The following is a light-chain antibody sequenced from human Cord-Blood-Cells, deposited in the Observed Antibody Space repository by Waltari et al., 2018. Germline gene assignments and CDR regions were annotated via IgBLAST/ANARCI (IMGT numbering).Light chain of an antibody. CDR2: AAS. J-gene: IGKJ1*01. Sequence: AIRMTQSPSSFSASTGDSVTITCRASQCISSYLAWYQQKPGKAPKHLVYAASTLQSGGPSRFSGSGSGTDFTLTISCLQSEDFATYYCQQYYSYPRTFGQGTKVEIK. CDR3: QQYYSYPRT. CDR1: QCISSY. V-gene: IGKV1-8*01.